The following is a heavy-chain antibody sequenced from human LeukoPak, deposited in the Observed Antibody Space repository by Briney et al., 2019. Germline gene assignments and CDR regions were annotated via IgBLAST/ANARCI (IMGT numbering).Heavy chain of an antibody. CDR1: GFTVSNDY. CDR3: TRLLPSSHHFFDS. D-gene: IGHD6-6*01. V-gene: IGHV3-53*01. J-gene: IGHJ4*02. CDR2: IYGGGDT. Sequence: GGSLRLSCAISGFTVSNDYMSGVRQAPGKGLEWVSVIYGGGDTYYADSVRGRFTISRDNFENTLFLQMDSLRAEDTAVYYCTRLLPSSHHFFDSWGQGTLVTVSS.